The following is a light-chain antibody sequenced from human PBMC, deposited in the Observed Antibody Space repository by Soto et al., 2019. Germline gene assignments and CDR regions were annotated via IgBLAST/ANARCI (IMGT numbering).Light chain of an antibody. CDR1: NIGSKS. J-gene: IGLJ2*01. CDR3: QVWDRSSDHVV. CDR2: YNS. Sequence: SYELTQPPSVSVVPGKTAMITCGGDNIGSKSVHWYQQKPGQAPVVVINYNSDRPSGIPDRFSGSNSGSTATLTITRVEAGDEADYYCQVWDRSSDHVVFGGGTKVTVL. V-gene: IGLV3-21*04.